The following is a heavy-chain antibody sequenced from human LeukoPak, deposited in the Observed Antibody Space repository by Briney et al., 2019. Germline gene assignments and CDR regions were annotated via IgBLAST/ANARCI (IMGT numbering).Heavy chain of an antibody. CDR1: GFTFSTYW. Sequence: QPGGSLRLSCAASGFTFSTYWMHWVRQAPGKGLVWVSRVNGDGSSTNYADSVKGRFTISRDNAKNTLYLQMNSLRAEDTAVYYCARDFAYLYGMDVWGQGTTVTVSS. J-gene: IGHJ6*02. CDR3: ARDFAYLYGMDV. V-gene: IGHV3-74*01. CDR2: VNGDGSST.